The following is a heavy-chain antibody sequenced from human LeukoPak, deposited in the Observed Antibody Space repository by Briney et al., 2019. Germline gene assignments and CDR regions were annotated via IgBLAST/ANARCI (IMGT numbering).Heavy chain of an antibody. CDR3: ARGLGYCSGGSCYPDY. V-gene: IGHV3-23*01. CDR2: ISGSGGST. D-gene: IGHD2-15*01. CDR1: GFTFSSYA. J-gene: IGHJ4*02. Sequence: PGGSLRLSCAASGFTFSSYAMSWVRQAPGKGLEWVSAISGSGGSTYYADSVKGRFTISRDNAKNSLYLQMNSLRAEDTAVYYCARGLGYCSGGSCYPDYWGQGTLVTVSS.